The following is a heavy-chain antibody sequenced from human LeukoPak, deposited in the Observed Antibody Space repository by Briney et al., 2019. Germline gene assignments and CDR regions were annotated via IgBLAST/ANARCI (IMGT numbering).Heavy chain of an antibody. V-gene: IGHV3-23*01. Sequence: GGSLRLSCAASGFTFNTYAMNWVRQAPGKGLEWVSTISGDGGGPYYADSVKGRFTISRDNSKNTLFLQMNSLRAEDTALYYCAKSPDVAGTGRFDYWRQGTLVTVSS. CDR1: GFTFNTYA. J-gene: IGHJ4*02. CDR2: ISGDGGGP. CDR3: AKSPDVAGTGRFDY. D-gene: IGHD6-19*01.